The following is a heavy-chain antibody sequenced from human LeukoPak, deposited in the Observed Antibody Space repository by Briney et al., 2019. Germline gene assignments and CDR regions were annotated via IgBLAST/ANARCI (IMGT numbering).Heavy chain of an antibody. CDR1: GGTFSSYA. V-gene: IGHV1-69*13. D-gene: IGHD4-17*01. Sequence: ASVKVSCKASGGTFSSYAISWVRQAPGQGLEWMGGIIPIFGTANYAQKFQGRVTITADESTSTAYMELSSLRSEDTAVYYCARESSRPDYGDHVGAFDIWGQGTMVTVSS. CDR2: IIPIFGTA. J-gene: IGHJ3*02. CDR3: ARESSRPDYGDHVGAFDI.